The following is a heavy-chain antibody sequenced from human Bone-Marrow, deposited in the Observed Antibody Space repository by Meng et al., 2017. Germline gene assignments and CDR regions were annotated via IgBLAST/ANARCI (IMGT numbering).Heavy chain of an antibody. D-gene: IGHD6-13*01. J-gene: IGHJ4*02. CDR2: IIPIFGTA. Sequence: QGQLVQSGAKVEKPGSSVKVSCKASGGTFSSYAISWVRQAPGQGLEWMGGIIPIFGTANYAQKFQGRVTITADESTSTAYMELSGLRSDDTAMYYCARDEDISAAGKLFGDYWGQGTLVTVSS. V-gene: IGHV1-69*01. CDR3: ARDEDISAAGKLFGDY. CDR1: GGTFSSYA.